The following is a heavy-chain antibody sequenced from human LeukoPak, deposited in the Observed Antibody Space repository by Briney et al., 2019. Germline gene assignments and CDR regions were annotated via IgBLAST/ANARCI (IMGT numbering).Heavy chain of an antibody. CDR3: ARYIGGPYSSLDY. D-gene: IGHD6-19*01. CDR1: GYTFTGYY. J-gene: IGHJ4*02. Sequence: VKVSCKASGYTFTGYYMHWVRQAPEQGLEWMGRINPNSGGTNYAQKFQGRVTMTRDTSISTAYMELSRLRSDDTAVYYCARYIGGPYSSLDYWGQGTLVTVSS. V-gene: IGHV1-2*06. CDR2: INPNSGGT.